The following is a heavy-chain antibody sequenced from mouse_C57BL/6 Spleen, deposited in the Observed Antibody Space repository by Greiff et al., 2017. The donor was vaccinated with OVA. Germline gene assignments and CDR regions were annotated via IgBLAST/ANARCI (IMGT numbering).Heavy chain of an antibody. CDR1: GYTFTDYE. V-gene: IGHV1-15*01. D-gene: IGHD3-2*02. CDR3: TREELREGLFAY. Sequence: VQVVESGAELVRPGASVTLSCKASGYTFTDYEMHWVKQTPVHGLEWIGAIDPETGGTAYNQKFKGKAILTADKSSSTAYMELRSLTSEDSAVYYCTREELREGLFAYWGQGTLVTVSA. CDR2: IDPETGGT. J-gene: IGHJ3*01.